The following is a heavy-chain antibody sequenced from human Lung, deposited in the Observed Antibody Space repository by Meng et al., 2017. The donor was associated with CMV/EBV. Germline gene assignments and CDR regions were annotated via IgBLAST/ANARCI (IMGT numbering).Heavy chain of an antibody. J-gene: IGHJ4*02. Sequence: SCAASGFTFSYYYMSWIRQAPGKGLEWISYISGGGDNMYYADSVKGRFTISRDNAKSSMYLEMNSLRVDDMAVYYCARDRGPHSSSGHYFDFWGQGTXVTVSS. D-gene: IGHD6-13*01. CDR2: ISGGGDNM. V-gene: IGHV3-11*01. CDR1: GFTFSYYY. CDR3: ARDRGPHSSSGHYFDF.